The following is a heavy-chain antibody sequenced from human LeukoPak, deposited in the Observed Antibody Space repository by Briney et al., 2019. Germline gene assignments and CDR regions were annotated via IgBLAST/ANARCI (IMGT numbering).Heavy chain of an antibody. J-gene: IGHJ6*03. CDR2: IYYTGTT. CDR1: GGSITSSSYF. V-gene: IGHV4-39*07. D-gene: IGHD5-24*01. CDR3: ARERPRDGYILYYHYYMDI. Sequence: SETLSLTCPVSGGSITSSSYFWGWIRQPPGRGLEWIGSIYYTGTTYYTSSLKSRVTISLDTSKNEISLKLRSVTAADTAVYYCARERPRDGYILYYHYYMDIWGKGTTVTVSS.